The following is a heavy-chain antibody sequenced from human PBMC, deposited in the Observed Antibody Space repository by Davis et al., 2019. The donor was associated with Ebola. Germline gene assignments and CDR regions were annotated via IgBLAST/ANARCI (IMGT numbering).Heavy chain of an antibody. CDR1: GFTFSSYA. D-gene: IGHD2-2*02. Sequence: GESLKISCAASGFTFSSYAMHWVRQAPGKGLEWVAVISYDGSNKYYADSVKGRFTISRDNSKNTLYLQMNSLRAEDTAVYYCANPGGVLGYCSSTSCYTSWGQGTLVTVSS. CDR3: ANPGGVLGYCSSTSCYTS. J-gene: IGHJ4*02. V-gene: IGHV3-30-3*01. CDR2: ISYDGSNK.